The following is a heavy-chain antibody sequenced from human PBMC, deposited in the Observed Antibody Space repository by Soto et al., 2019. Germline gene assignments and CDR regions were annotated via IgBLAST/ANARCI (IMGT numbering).Heavy chain of an antibody. CDR1: GGTFSSYT. CDR3: ARWILGDYDLGGYYYGMDV. V-gene: IGHV1-69*02. Sequence: QVQLVQSGAEVKKPGSSVKVSCKASGGTFSSYTISWVRQAPGQGLEWMGRIIPILGIANYAQKFQGRVTITADKSTSTAYMELSSLRSEDTAVYYCARWILGDYDLGGYYYGMDVWGQGTTVTVSS. D-gene: IGHD3-3*01. CDR2: IIPILGIA. J-gene: IGHJ6*02.